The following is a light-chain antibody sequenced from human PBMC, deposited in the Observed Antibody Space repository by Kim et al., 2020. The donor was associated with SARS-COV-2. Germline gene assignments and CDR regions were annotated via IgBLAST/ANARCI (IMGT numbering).Light chain of an antibody. J-gene: IGKJ1*01. V-gene: IGKV1-5*01. CDR2: DAS. Sequence: ASVGNRVTITCRASQSINSWLAWYQQKPGKAPQVLIYDASNLESGVPSRFSGSGSGTEFTLTINSLQPDDFGTYYCQQYKNYFWTFGQGTKVEIK. CDR1: QSINSW. CDR3: QQYKNYFWT.